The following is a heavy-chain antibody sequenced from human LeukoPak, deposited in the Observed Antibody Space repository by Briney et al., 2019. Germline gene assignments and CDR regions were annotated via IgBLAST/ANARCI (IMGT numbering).Heavy chain of an antibody. V-gene: IGHV1-24*01. CDR2: FDPEDGET. D-gene: IGHD2-15*01. CDR1: GYTLTELS. Sequence: ASVKVSCKVSGYTLTELSMHWVRQAPGKGLEWMGGFDPEDGETIYAKKFQGRVTMTEDTSTDTAYMELSSLRSEDTAVYYCATWGYCSGGSCYSGAFDIWGQGTMVTVSS. J-gene: IGHJ3*02. CDR3: ATWGYCSGGSCYSGAFDI.